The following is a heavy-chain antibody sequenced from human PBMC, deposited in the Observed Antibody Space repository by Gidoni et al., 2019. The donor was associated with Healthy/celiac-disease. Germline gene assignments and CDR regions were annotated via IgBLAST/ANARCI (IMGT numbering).Heavy chain of an antibody. V-gene: IGHV2-5*02. CDR2: IYWDDDK. D-gene: IGHD3-9*01. Sequence: QITLKESGPTLVKPTQTLTLTCTFAGFSLSTSGVGVGWIRQPPGKALEWLALIYWDDDKRYSPSLKSRLTITKDTSKNQVVLTMTNMDPVDTATYYCAHDRGHYDILTGYYPEYWFDPWGQGTLVTVSS. CDR3: AHDRGHYDILTGYYPEYWFDP. J-gene: IGHJ5*02. CDR1: GFSLSTSGVG.